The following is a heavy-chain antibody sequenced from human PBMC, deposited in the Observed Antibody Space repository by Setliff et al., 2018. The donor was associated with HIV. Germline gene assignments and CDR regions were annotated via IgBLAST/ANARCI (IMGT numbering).Heavy chain of an antibody. CDR1: GYRFIGHY. CDR3: ATGTPSDLDY. D-gene: IGHD1-7*01. V-gene: IGHV1-2*02. J-gene: IGHJ4*01. CDR2: INPETGDP. Sequence: ASVKVSCKTSGYRFIGHYLHWVRLAPGQGPEWVGWINPETGDPNYAQKFRGRVLMTRDTSITTAFLHVAKLTSDDTAIYYCATGTPSDLDYWGQGTLVTVS.